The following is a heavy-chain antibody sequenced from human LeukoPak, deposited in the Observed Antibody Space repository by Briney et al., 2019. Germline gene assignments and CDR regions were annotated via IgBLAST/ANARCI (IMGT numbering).Heavy chain of an antibody. Sequence: NSSETLSLTCSVSGASIDSSYWTWIRQPPGKGLEWMGYIYHTGISNSSPSLKGRLTFSLDASKSQFSLRLSSVTASDTAVYYCARSVDIIATFGVVTPLDFWGRGTLVTVSS. V-gene: IGHV4-4*09. J-gene: IGHJ4*02. CDR3: ARSVDIIATFGVVTPLDF. CDR2: IYHTGIS. CDR1: GASIDSSY. D-gene: IGHD3-3*01.